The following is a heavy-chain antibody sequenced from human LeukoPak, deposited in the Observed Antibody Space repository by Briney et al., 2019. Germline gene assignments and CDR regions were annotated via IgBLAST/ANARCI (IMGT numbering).Heavy chain of an antibody. V-gene: IGHV3-30*18. CDR3: AKDSSGWLKDY. J-gene: IGHJ4*02. CDR1: GFTFSSYG. D-gene: IGHD6-19*01. Sequence: GGSLRLSCAASGFTFSSYGMHWVRQAPGKGLEWVAVISYDGSNKYYADSVKGRFTISRDNSKNTLYLQMNSLRAEDTAVYYCAKDSSGWLKDYWGQGTLVTVSS. CDR2: ISYDGSNK.